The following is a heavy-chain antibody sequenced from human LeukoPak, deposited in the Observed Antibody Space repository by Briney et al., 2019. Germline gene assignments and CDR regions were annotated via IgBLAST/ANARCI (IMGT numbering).Heavy chain of an antibody. J-gene: IGHJ6*03. D-gene: IGHD6-6*01. CDR3: AREGGEYSTRRPTDPYYYMDV. CDR2: IYTSGST. Sequence: TLSLTCTVSGGSISSGSYYWSWIRQPAGKGLEWIGRIYTSGSTNYNPSLKSRVTISVDTSKNQFSLKLSSVTAADTAVYYCAREGGEYSTRRPTDPYYYMDVWGKGTTVTVSS. CDR1: GGSISSGSYY. V-gene: IGHV4-61*02.